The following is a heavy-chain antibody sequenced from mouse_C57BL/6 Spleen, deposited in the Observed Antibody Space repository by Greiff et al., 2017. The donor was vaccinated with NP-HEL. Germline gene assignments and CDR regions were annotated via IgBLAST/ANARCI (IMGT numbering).Heavy chain of an antibody. D-gene: IGHD2-1*01. J-gene: IGHJ3*01. CDR3: ANLYYGNSFAY. Sequence: VQLKQSGPVLVQPGASVKMSCKASGYTFTDYYMNWVKQSHGKSLEWIGVINPYTGGTSYNQKFKGKATLTVDKSSSTAYMELNSLTSEDSAVYYCANLYYGNSFAYWGQGTLVTVSA. CDR1: GYTFTDYY. CDR2: INPYTGGT. V-gene: IGHV1-19*01.